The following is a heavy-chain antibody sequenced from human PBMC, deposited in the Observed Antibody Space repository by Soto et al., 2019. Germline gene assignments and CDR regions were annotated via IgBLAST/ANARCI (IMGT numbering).Heavy chain of an antibody. Sequence: QVQLQQWGAGLLKPSETLSLTCAVYGGSFSGYYWSWIRQPPGKGLEWIVEINHSGSTNYNPSLKSRLTRAVDTCKDQFSLKLSSVTAADAAVYYCASGRRIYAKPGSVDYWGRGTLVTVSS. D-gene: IGHD2-2*01. V-gene: IGHV4-34*01. CDR2: INHSGST. CDR1: GGSFSGYY. J-gene: IGHJ4*02. CDR3: ASGRRIYAKPGSVDY.